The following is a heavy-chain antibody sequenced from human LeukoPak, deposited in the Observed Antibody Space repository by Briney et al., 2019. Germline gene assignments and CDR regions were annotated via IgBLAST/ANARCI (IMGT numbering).Heavy chain of an antibody. CDR1: GGSISSGGYY. Sequence: SQTLSLTCTVSGGSISSGGYYWICLRQPPGKALECIGYIYYSGITYYNPSLKSRVTMSVDTSKNLFSLKVSSVTAADTVVYYCARGTSNYYGMDVWGQGTTVTVPS. D-gene: IGHD6-6*01. V-gene: IGHV4-31*03. CDR2: IYYSGIT. J-gene: IGHJ6*02. CDR3: ARGTSNYYGMDV.